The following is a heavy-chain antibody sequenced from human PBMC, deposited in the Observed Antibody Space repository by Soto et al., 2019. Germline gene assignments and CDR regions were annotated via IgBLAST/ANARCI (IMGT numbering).Heavy chain of an antibody. V-gene: IGHV3-23*01. D-gene: IGHD6-13*01. Sequence: EVQLLESGGGLVQPEGSLRLSCEASGFTFSSYAMSWVRQAPGKGLEWVSGIRGGGSTTYYADSVKGRFTISRDNSKNTRNRQVNSLRAEDTAVDYGARDQAAGGTISRYFQDWGQGTLVTVST. CDR1: GFTFSSYA. CDR3: ARDQAAGGTISRYFQD. J-gene: IGHJ1*01. CDR2: IRGGGSTT.